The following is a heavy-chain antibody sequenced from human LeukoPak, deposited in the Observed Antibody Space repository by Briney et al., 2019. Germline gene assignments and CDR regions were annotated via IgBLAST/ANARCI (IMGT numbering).Heavy chain of an antibody. Sequence: GGSLRLSCAASGFTVSTNYMSWVRQAPGKGLEWVSLFYSGGHTNYADSVKGRFTFSRDSSNNTLYLQMNSFRVEDTAVYYCARGEYGSGWYRDWGQGTLVTVSS. V-gene: IGHV3-53*01. CDR1: GFTVSTNY. CDR3: ARGEYGSGWYRD. D-gene: IGHD6-19*01. J-gene: IGHJ4*02. CDR2: FYSGGHT.